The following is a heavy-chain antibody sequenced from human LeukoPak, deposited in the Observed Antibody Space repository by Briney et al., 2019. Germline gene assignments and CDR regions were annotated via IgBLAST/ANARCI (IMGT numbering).Heavy chain of an antibody. J-gene: IGHJ5*02. V-gene: IGHV4-59*01. CDR1: GGSISSYY. CDR2: IYYSGST. CDR3: ARAYYYDSGGYYFNQINWFDP. D-gene: IGHD3-22*01. Sequence: SETLSLTCTVSGGSISSYYWSWIRQPPGKGLEWIGYIYYSGSTNYNPSLKSRVTISVDTSKNQFSLKLSSVTAADTAVYYCARAYYYDSGGYYFNQINWFDPWGQGTLVTVSS.